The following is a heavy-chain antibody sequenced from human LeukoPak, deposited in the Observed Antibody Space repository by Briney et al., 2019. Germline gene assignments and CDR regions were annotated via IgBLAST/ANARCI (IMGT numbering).Heavy chain of an antibody. J-gene: IGHJ4*02. CDR3: AKAYSSSWSGIDY. CDR1: GFTFSSSA. Sequence: GGSLRLSCAASGFTFSSSAMSWVRQAPGKGLEWVSVISGSGDSTYYADSVKGRFTISRDNSKNTLYLQMNSLRAEDTAVYYCAKAYSSSWSGIDYWGQGTLVTVSS. CDR2: ISGSGDST. D-gene: IGHD6-13*01. V-gene: IGHV3-23*01.